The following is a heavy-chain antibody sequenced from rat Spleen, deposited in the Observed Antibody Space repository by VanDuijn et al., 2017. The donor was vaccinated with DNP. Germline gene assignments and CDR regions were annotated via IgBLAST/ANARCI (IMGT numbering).Heavy chain of an antibody. V-gene: IGHV3-1*01. Sequence: EVQLQESGPGLLKPSQSLSLTCSVTGYSITSNYWGWIRKFPGNKMEYIGHISYSGRTHYNSSLKSRISISRDTSKNQFFLHLNSVTTEDTATYYCARWSDYFDYWGQGVTVTVSS. J-gene: IGHJ2*01. CDR3: ARWSDYFDY. CDR2: ISYSGRT. CDR1: GYSITSNY.